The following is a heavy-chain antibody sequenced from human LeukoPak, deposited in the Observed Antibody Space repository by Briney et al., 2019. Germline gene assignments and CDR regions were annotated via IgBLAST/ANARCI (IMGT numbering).Heavy chain of an antibody. CDR3: ARHGDREYSGYDEFDY. CDR2: INPNSGGT. D-gene: IGHD5-12*01. V-gene: IGHV1-2*02. CDR1: GYTFTGYY. J-gene: IGHJ4*02. Sequence: GASVKVSCKASGYTFTGYYMHWVRQAPGQGLEWMGWINPNSGGTNYAQKFQGRVTMTRDTSISTAYMELSSLRSEDTAVYYCARHGDREYSGYDEFDYWGQGTLVTVSS.